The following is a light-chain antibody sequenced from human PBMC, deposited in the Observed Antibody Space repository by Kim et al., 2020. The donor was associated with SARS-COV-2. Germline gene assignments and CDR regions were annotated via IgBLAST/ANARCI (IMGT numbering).Light chain of an antibody. CDR3: QQYGRSPYS. J-gene: IGKJ2*03. V-gene: IGKV3-20*01. Sequence: EIVLTQSPGTLSLSPGERATLSCRASQSVGSSLLAWYQQKPGQAPRLLIYEAFKRVAGIPDRFSGSGSGTDFTLTISRPEPEDFAMYYCQQYGRSPYSFGQGTKLEI. CDR2: EAF. CDR1: QSVGSSL.